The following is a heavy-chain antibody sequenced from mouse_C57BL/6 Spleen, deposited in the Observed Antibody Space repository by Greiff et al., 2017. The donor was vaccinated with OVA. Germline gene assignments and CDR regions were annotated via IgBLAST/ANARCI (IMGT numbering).Heavy chain of an antibody. J-gene: IGHJ4*01. CDR3: ARELSHYYGSSFYAMDH. D-gene: IGHD1-1*01. V-gene: IGHV1-80*01. CDR1: GYAFSSYW. Sequence: QVQLQQSGAELVKPGASVKISCKASGYAFSSYWMNWVKQRPGKGLEWIGQIYPGDGDTNYNGKFKGKATLTADKSSSTAYMPLSSLTSEDSAVYFCARELSHYYGSSFYAMDHRGQGTSGTVSS. CDR2: IYPGDGDT.